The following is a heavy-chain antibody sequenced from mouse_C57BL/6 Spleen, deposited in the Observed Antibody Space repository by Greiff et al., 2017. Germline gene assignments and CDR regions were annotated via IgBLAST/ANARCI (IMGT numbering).Heavy chain of an antibody. D-gene: IGHD2-3*01. CDR2: MNPSTGGT. CDR3: ARGFYDSYWYFDV. CDR1: GYSFTGYY. Sequence: VQLQQSGPELVKPGASVKISCKASGYSFTGYYMNWVKQSPEKSLEWIGEMNPSTGGTTYNQKFKAKATLTVDKSSSTAYMQLKSLTSEDSAVYYGARGFYDSYWYFDVWGTGTTVTVSS. V-gene: IGHV1-42*01. J-gene: IGHJ1*03.